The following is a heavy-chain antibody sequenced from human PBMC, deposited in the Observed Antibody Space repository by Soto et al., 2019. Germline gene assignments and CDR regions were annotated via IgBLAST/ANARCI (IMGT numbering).Heavy chain of an antibody. V-gene: IGHV3-9*01. CDR3: AKDIYCSGGSCYSRAYYYCYGMDV. D-gene: IGHD2-15*01. Sequence: EVLLVESGGGLVQPGRSLRLSCAASGFTFDDYAMHWVRQAPGKGLEWVSGISWNSGSIGYADSVKGRFTISRDNAKNSLYLTMNSLRAEDTALYYCAKDIYCSGGSCYSRAYYYCYGMDVWGQGTTVTVSS. CDR2: ISWNSGSI. CDR1: GFTFDDYA. J-gene: IGHJ6*02.